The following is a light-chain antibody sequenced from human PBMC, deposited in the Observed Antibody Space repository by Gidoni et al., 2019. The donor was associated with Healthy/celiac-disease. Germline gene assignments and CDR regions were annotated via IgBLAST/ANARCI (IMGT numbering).Light chain of an antibody. CDR3: QQYNNWPPVT. J-gene: IGKJ1*01. CDR2: GAS. CDR1: QSVSSN. V-gene: IGKV3-15*01. Sequence: EIVMTQSPATLSVSPGERATLSSRASQSVSSNLAWYQQKPGQAPMLLIYGASTRATGIPARFSGSGSGTEFTLTISSLQYEDFAVYYCQQYNNWPPVTFGQGTKVEIK.